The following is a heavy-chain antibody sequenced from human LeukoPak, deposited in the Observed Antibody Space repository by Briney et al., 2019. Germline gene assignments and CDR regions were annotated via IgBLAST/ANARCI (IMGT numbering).Heavy chain of an antibody. CDR2: IYYSGST. CDR1: GGSISSGDYY. J-gene: IGHJ4*02. CDR3: ARGRITMVSSYYFDY. D-gene: IGHD3-10*01. Sequence: SETMSLTCTVSGGSISSGDYYWSWLRQPPGKGLEWIGYIYYSGSTYYNPSLKSRVTISVDTSKNQFSLKLSSVTAADTAVYYCARGRITMVSSYYFDYWGQGTLVTVSS. V-gene: IGHV4-30-4*08.